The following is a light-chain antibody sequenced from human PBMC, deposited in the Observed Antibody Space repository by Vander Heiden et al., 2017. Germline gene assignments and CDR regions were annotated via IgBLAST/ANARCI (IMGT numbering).Light chain of an antibody. Sequence: DNQMTQSPSSLSASVGDRVTLTCQARQDISTSLTWHQQKPGKAPKRLIYDASNLETGVPSRFSGSGSGSDFTFTISSLQPEDIATYYCQQYDKLPPALTFGGGTKVEIK. CDR2: DAS. CDR1: QDISTS. CDR3: QQYDKLPPALT. J-gene: IGKJ4*01. V-gene: IGKV1-33*01.